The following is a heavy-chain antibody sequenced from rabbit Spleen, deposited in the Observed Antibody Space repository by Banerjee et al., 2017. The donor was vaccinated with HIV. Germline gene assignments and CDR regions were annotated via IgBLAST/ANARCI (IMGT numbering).Heavy chain of an antibody. CDR1: GFSFSSGYW. D-gene: IGHD6-1*01. V-gene: IGHV1S40*01. CDR3: ARVVAFGYAPDYFNL. Sequence: QSLEESGGALVTPGGTLTLTCTASGFSFSSGYWMCWVRQAPGKGPEWIACIYTGSYGTTYYASWAKGRFTISKPSSTTVTLQTTSLTAADTATYFCARVVAFGYAPDYFNLWGQGTLVTVS. CDR2: IYTGSYGTT. J-gene: IGHJ4*01.